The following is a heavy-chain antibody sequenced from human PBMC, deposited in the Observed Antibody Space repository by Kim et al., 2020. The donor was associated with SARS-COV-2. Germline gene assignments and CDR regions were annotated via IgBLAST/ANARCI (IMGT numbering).Heavy chain of an antibody. J-gene: IGHJ5*02. Sequence: GGSLRLSCAASGFTFSSYGMHWVRQAPGKGLEWVAVIWYDGSNKYYADSVKGRFTISRDNSKNTLYLQMNSLRAEDTAVYYCARDFSYIAAADPDWWFDPWGQGTLVTVSS. CDR3: ARDFSYIAAADPDWWFDP. CDR2: IWYDGSNK. D-gene: IGHD6-13*01. CDR1: GFTFSSYG. V-gene: IGHV3-33*01.